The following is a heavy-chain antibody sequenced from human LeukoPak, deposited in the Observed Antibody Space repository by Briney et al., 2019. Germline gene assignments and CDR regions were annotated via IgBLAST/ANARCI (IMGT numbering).Heavy chain of an antibody. J-gene: IGHJ6*02. CDR3: ARGTSYSSGWYYVDYYYYGMDV. Sequence: GASVKVSCKASGYTFTSYYMHWVRQAPGQGLEWMGIINPSGGSTSYAQKFQGRVTMTRDTSTSTVYMELSSLRSEDTAVYYCARGTSYSSGWYYVDYYYYGMDVWGQGTTVTVSS. CDR1: GYTFTSYY. V-gene: IGHV1-46*01. D-gene: IGHD6-13*01. CDR2: INPSGGST.